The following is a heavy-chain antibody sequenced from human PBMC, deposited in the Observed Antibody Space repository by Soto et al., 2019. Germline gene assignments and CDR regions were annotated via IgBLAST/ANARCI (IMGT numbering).Heavy chain of an antibody. Sequence: PGGSLRLSCAASGFTVSSNYMSWVRQAPGKGLEWVSVIYSGGSTYYADSVKGRFTISRDNSKNTLYLQMNSLRAEDTAVYYCARAGTYYYGSGSYYIGMDVWGQGTTVTVS. CDR3: ARAGTYYYGSGSYYIGMDV. J-gene: IGHJ6*02. CDR1: GFTVSSNY. D-gene: IGHD3-10*01. V-gene: IGHV3-53*01. CDR2: IYSGGST.